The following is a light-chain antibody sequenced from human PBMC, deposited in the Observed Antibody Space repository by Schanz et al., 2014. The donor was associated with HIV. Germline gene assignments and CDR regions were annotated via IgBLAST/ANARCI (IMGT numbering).Light chain of an antibody. CDR2: AAS. Sequence: DIQMTQSPSSLSASVGDRVTITCRASQSISSWLAWYQQKPGKAPKLLIYAASSLQSGVPSRFSGSGSGTDFTFTITSLQPDDFATYYCQQYNSYSLTFGPGTKVDIK. V-gene: IGKV1-5*01. CDR3: QQYNSYSLT. J-gene: IGKJ3*01. CDR1: QSISSW.